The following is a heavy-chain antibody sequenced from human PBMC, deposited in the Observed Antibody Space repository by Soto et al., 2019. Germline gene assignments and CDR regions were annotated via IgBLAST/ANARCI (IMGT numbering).Heavy chain of an antibody. V-gene: IGHV3-23*01. D-gene: IGHD3-10*01. CDR2: ISGGSDDST. J-gene: IGHJ3*01. CDR1: GFTFSSYA. Sequence: EVQVLESGGGLAQPGGSLTISCAGSGFTFSSYAMTWARQAPGKGLEWVSIISGGSDDSTYYADSVKGRFTISRDNSDNTVSLQLNSLRAEDTAMYYCANVITWGQGTMVTVSS. CDR3: ANVIT.